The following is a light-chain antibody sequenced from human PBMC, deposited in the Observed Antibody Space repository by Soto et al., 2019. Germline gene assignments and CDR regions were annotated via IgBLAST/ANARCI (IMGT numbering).Light chain of an antibody. V-gene: IGLV2-14*01. Sequence: QSVLTQPASVSGSPGQSITISCTGTSSDVGAYNFVSWYQQHSGKAPRLLIYDVTNRPSGVSNRFSGSKSGNTASLTISGLQAEDEADYYCSSYAGSSALEVFGTGTKVPVL. J-gene: IGLJ1*01. CDR1: SSDVGAYNF. CDR2: DVT. CDR3: SSYAGSSALEV.